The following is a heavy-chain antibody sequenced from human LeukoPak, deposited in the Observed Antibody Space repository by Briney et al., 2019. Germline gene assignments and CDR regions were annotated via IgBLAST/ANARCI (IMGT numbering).Heavy chain of an antibody. V-gene: IGHV4-61*02. Sequence: PSQTLSLTCTVSGGSISSGSYYWSWIRQPAGKGLEWIGRIYSSGSTNYNPSLKSRVTISVDTSKTPFSLKLSSVTAADTAVYYCARVVPAAIRGPYYYYYYMDVWGKGTTVTVSS. CDR3: ARVVPAAIRGPYYYYYYMDV. CDR2: IYSSGST. D-gene: IGHD2-2*02. J-gene: IGHJ6*03. CDR1: GGSISSGSYY.